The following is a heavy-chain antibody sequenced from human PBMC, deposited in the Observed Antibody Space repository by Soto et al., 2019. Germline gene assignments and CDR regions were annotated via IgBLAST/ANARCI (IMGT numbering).Heavy chain of an antibody. Sequence: ASVKVSCKASGYTFTSYYMHWVRQAPGQGLEWMGIINPSGGSTSYAQKFQGRVTMTRDTSTSTVYMELCSLRSEDTAVYYCARDLSPHTGWFDPWGQGTLVTVSS. CDR3: ARDLSPHTGWFDP. CDR1: GYTFTSYY. J-gene: IGHJ5*02. CDR2: INPSGGST. V-gene: IGHV1-46*01.